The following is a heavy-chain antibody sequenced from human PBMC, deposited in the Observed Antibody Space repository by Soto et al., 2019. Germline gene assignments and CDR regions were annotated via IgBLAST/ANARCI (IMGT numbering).Heavy chain of an antibody. Sequence: GGSLRLSCAASGFTFDDYTMHWVRQAPGKGLEWVSLISWDGGSTYYADSVKGRFTISRDNSKNSLYLQMDSLRTEDTALYYCANDQRIHYGMDVWGQGTTVTVSS. J-gene: IGHJ6*02. CDR3: ANDQRIHYGMDV. V-gene: IGHV3-43*01. CDR1: GFTFDDYT. CDR2: ISWDGGST. D-gene: IGHD1-1*01.